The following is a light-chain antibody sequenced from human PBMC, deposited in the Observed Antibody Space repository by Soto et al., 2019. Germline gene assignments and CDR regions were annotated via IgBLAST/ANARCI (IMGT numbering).Light chain of an antibody. CDR1: GSNIGKND. V-gene: IGLV1-51*01. J-gene: IGLJ2*01. CDR2: DTN. CDR3: GTWDTRLSVVV. Sequence: QSVLTQPPSVSAAPEQRGTLSCSGRGSNIGKNDVSWYLQLPGAAPKLLIYDTNKRPSGIPDRSSGSKSGTSATLGITGLRTGDEADYFCGTWDTRLSVVVFGGGTKLTVL.